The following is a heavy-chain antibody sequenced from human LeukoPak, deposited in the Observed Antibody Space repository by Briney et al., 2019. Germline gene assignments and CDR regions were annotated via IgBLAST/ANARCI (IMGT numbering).Heavy chain of an antibody. CDR1: GYSISSGYY. J-gene: IGHJ4*02. D-gene: IGHD3-9*01. CDR3: ARLYYDILTGYLHYFAY. V-gene: IGHV4-38-2*02. Sequence: SETLSLTCTVSGYSISSGYYWGWIRQPPGKGLEWIGSIYHSGSTYYNPSLKSRVTISVDTSKNQFSLKLSSVTAADTAVYYCARLYYDILTGYLHYFAYWGQGTLVTVSS. CDR2: IYHSGST.